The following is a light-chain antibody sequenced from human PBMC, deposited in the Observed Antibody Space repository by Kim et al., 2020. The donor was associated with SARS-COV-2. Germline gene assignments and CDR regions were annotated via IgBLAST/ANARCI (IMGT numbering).Light chain of an antibody. V-gene: IGKV3-15*01. Sequence: SPGERATRSRSASQSVSSNLAWYQHKPGQAPRLLIFGASPRAPGIPARFSGSGSGTEFTLTISSLQSEDFAVYYCQQYNNWPPMYTFGQGTKLEI. CDR3: QQYNNWPPMYT. CDR2: GAS. CDR1: QSVSSN. J-gene: IGKJ2*01.